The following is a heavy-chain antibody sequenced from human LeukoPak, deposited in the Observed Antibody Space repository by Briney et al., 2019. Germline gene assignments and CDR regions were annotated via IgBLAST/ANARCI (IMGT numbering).Heavy chain of an antibody. Sequence: SETLSLTCTVSGGSISSYYWSWIRQPPGKGLEWIGEINHSGSTNYNPSLKSRVTISVDTSKNQFSLKLSSVTAADTAVYYCARAPYVQSILFRRPIDYWGQGTLVTVSS. CDR1: GGSISSYY. V-gene: IGHV4-34*01. CDR2: INHSGST. D-gene: IGHD2-8*01. CDR3: ARAPYVQSILFRRPIDY. J-gene: IGHJ4*02.